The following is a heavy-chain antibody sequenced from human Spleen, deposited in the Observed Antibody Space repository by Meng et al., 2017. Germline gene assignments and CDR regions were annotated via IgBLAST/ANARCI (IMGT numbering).Heavy chain of an antibody. CDR1: GFTFSSYW. J-gene: IGHJ4*02. CDR2: ISESGSYT. Sequence: GESLKISCAASGFTFSSYWMSWVRQAPGKGLQWVSFISESGSYTTYADSVEGRFTLSRDNAKNSLYLQMDSLRVEDTAVYYCATPQCSGGNCPLDSWGQGTLVTVSS. D-gene: IGHD2-15*01. V-gene: IGHV3-21*01. CDR3: ATPQCSGGNCPLDS.